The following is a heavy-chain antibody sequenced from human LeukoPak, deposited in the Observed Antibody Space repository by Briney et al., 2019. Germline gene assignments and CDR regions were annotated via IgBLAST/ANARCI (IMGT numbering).Heavy chain of an antibody. Sequence: GGSLRLSCAASGFTFSSYSMNWVRQAPGKGLEWVSYISSSSTIYYADSVKGRFTISRDNAKNSPYLQMNSLRDEDTAVYYCARDTSDYDWGQGTLVTVSS. V-gene: IGHV3-48*02. D-gene: IGHD4-17*01. CDR3: ARDTSDYD. CDR1: GFTFSSYS. CDR2: ISSSSTI. J-gene: IGHJ4*02.